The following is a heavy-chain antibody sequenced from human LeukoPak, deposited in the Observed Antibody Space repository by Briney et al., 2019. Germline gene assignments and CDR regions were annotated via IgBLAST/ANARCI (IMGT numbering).Heavy chain of an antibody. CDR3: AAPRGYYGSGSNYYYYMDV. Sequence: SVKVSCKASGFTFTSSAVQWVRQAGGQRLEWIGWIVVGSGSTNYAQKFQERVPITRDMSTSTAYMELSSLRSEDTAVYYCAAPRGYYGSGSNYYYYMDVWGKGTTVTVSS. D-gene: IGHD3-10*01. CDR1: GFTFTSSA. CDR2: IVVGSGST. V-gene: IGHV1-58*01. J-gene: IGHJ6*03.